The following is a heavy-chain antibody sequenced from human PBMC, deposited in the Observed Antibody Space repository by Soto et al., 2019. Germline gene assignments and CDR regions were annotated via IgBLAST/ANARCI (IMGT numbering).Heavy chain of an antibody. CDR3: ARGDCVGGTCYSLAGSFYYYMDV. Sequence: EVQLVESGGGLVQPGGSLRLSCAASGFTFSNYWRYWVRQAPGKGLEWVSRINSDGSVSSYADSVKGRLTISRDNVKNPLYLHMDRLRAEDTAVYYCARGDCVGGTCYSLAGSFYYYMDVWGKGTTVTVFS. CDR1: GFTFSNYW. V-gene: IGHV3-74*02. D-gene: IGHD2-15*01. J-gene: IGHJ6*03. CDR2: INSDGSVS.